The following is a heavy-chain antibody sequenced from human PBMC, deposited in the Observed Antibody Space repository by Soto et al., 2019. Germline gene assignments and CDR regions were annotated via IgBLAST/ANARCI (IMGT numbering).Heavy chain of an antibody. Sequence: EVQLVESGGGLEQPGRSLRLSCTVSGFMVEDFAMHWVRQAPGQGLEWVSGINWNGVNKGYAESVLGRFTISRDNAKKSLYLDMNYLRPEDTALYFCAKDVDRLGELWGYFQSWGQGTMVTVSS. CDR2: INWNGVNK. V-gene: IGHV3-9*01. CDR1: GFMVEDFA. CDR3: AKDVDRLGELWGYFQS. J-gene: IGHJ1*01. D-gene: IGHD3-16*01.